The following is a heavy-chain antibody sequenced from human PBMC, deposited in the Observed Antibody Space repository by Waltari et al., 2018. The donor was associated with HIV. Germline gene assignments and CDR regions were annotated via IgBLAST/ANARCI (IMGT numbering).Heavy chain of an antibody. CDR3: ARGDQLWFGESYYYGMDV. CDR2: INPNSGGT. D-gene: IGHD3-10*01. CDR1: GYTFTGYY. V-gene: IGHV1-2*06. J-gene: IGHJ6*02. Sequence: QVQLVQSGAEVKKPGASVKVSCKASGYTFTGYYMHWVRQAPGQGLEWMGRINPNSGGTNYAQKFQGRVTMTRDTSISTAYMELSRLRSDDTAVDYCARGDQLWFGESYYYGMDVWGQGTTVTVSS.